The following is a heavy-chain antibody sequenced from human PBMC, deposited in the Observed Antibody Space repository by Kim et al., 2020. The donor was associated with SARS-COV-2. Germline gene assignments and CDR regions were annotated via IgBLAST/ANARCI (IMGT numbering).Heavy chain of an antibody. CDR3: ARSWSRIPYSGYDEDAFDI. CDR1: GGSISSSSYY. V-gene: IGHV4-39*01. CDR2: IYYSGST. J-gene: IGHJ3*02. Sequence: SETLSLTCTVSGGSISSSSYYWGWIRQPPGKGLEWIGSIYYSGSTYYNPSLKSRVTISVDTSKNQFSLKLSSVTAADTAVYYCARSWSRIPYSGYDEDAFDIWGQGTMVTVSS. D-gene: IGHD5-12*01.